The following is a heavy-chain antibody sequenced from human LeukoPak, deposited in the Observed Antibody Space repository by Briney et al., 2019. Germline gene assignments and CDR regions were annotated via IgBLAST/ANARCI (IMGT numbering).Heavy chain of an antibody. D-gene: IGHD3-10*01. CDR1: GYSFANYW. J-gene: IGHJ1*01. CDR2: IYPADSDT. CDR3: ARHDSGEYFQH. Sequence: GESLKISCKGSGYSFANYWIGWVRQMPGKGLEWMGIIYPADSDTRYSPSFQGQVTISADKSISTAYLHWSSLKASDTAMYYCARHDSGEYFQHWGRGTLVTVSS. V-gene: IGHV5-51*01.